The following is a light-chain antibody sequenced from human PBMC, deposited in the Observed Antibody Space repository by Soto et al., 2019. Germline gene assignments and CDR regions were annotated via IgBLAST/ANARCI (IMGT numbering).Light chain of an antibody. CDR2: EVS. J-gene: IGLJ3*02. CDR3: AAWDDSLSGQV. Sequence: QSVLTQPASVSGSPGQSITISCTGTSRDVGGYNYVSWHQQHPGKAPKVIITEVSNRPSGVSNRFSGSKSGNTASLTISGLQAEDEADYYCAAWDDSLSGQVFGGGTKLTVL. CDR1: SRDVGGYNY. V-gene: IGLV2-14*01.